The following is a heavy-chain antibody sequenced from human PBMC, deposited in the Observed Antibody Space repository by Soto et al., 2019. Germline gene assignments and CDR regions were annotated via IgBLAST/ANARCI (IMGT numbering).Heavy chain of an antibody. V-gene: IGHV1-69*13. CDR3: ARDLLGEDYYYGMDV. J-gene: IGHJ6*02. CDR2: IIPIFGTA. Sequence: ASVKVSCKASGGTFSSYAISWVRQAPGQGLEWMGGIIPIFGTANYAQKFQGRVTITADESTSTAYMELSSLRSEDTAVYYCARDLLGEDYYYGMDVWGQGTTVTVSS. CDR1: GGTFSSYA.